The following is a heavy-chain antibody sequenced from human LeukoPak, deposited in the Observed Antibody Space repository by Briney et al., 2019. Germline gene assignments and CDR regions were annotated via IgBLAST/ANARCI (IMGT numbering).Heavy chain of an antibody. CDR3: ARSGPYYYYYYMDV. CDR2: IYYSGST. D-gene: IGHD2-8*02. J-gene: IGHJ6*03. Sequence: PSETLSLTCTVSGGSISSSSYYWGWIRQPPGKGLEWIGRIYYSGSTYYNPSLKSRVTISVDTSKNQFSLKLSSVTAADTAVYYCARSGPYYYYYYMDVWGKGTTVTISS. V-gene: IGHV4-39*07. CDR1: GGSISSSSYY.